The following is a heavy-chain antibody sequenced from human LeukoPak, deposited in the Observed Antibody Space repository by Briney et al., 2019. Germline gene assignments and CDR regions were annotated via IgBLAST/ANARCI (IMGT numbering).Heavy chain of an antibody. V-gene: IGHV3-15*01. Sequence: KPGGSLRLSCAASGFTFSNAWMSWVRQAPGKGLEWVGRIKSKTDGGTTDYAAPVKGRFTISRDDSKNTLYLQMNSLKTEDTAVYYCTTDLDYYDSSGYYHSWGWGQGTLVTVSS. J-gene: IGHJ4*02. CDR2: IKSKTDGGTT. CDR1: GFTFSNAW. D-gene: IGHD3-22*01. CDR3: TTDLDYYDSSGYYHSWG.